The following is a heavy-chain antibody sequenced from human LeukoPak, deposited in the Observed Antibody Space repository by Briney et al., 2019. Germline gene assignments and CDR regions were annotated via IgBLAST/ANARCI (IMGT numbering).Heavy chain of an antibody. CDR3: ARAGGGWYIWDY. Sequence: GGSLRLSCAASGFTVNSNYMSWVRQAPGKGLEWVSGISGSGGSTYYADSVKGRFTISRDNSKNTLYLQMNSLRAEDTAVYYCARAGGGWYIWDYWGQGTLVTVSS. V-gene: IGHV3-23*01. J-gene: IGHJ4*02. D-gene: IGHD2-15*01. CDR1: GFTVNSNY. CDR2: ISGSGGST.